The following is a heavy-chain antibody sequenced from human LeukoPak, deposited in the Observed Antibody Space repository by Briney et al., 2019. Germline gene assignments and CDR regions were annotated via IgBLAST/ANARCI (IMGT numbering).Heavy chain of an antibody. CDR3: ARSMIRGVTYCFDY. D-gene: IGHD3-10*01. CDR1: GYTFTSYY. Sequence: ASVKVSCKASGYTFTSYYIHWVRQAPGQGLEWMGVINPSGDSTSYAQKFQGRVTMTRDTSTSTVYVELSSLRSEDTAVHYCARSMIRGVTYCFDYWGQGTLVTVSS. CDR2: INPSGDST. V-gene: IGHV1-46*01. J-gene: IGHJ4*02.